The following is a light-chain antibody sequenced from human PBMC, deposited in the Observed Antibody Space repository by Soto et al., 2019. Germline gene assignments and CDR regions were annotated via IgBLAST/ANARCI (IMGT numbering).Light chain of an antibody. CDR2: GVN. V-gene: IGLV2-14*01. CDR3: QSQDRSLSASV. CDR1: SSDFGDDKY. J-gene: IGLJ3*02. Sequence: QSALTQPASVSGSPGQSITVSCTGSSSDFGDDKYVSWYQQQPGKGPNLLIYGVNSRPSGVPDRFSGSKSGTSASLTITGLQAEDEAEYYCQSQDRSLSASVFGGGTKLTVL.